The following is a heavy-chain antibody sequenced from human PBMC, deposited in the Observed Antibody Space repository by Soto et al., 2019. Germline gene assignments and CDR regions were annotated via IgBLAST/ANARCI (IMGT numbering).Heavy chain of an antibody. CDR3: AKGNPDYGDFEY. CDR2: ISSGGHVI. V-gene: IGHV3-48*03. J-gene: IGHJ4*02. D-gene: IGHD3-16*01. CDR1: VFTFSSYE. Sequence: VGSLRLSCASSVFTFSSYEMNCVRQAPGKGLEWVSYISSGGHVIYYADSVKGRFIISRDNSKHTLYLQVNSLKAEDAALYYCAKGNPDYGDFEYLGQGTLVSVTS.